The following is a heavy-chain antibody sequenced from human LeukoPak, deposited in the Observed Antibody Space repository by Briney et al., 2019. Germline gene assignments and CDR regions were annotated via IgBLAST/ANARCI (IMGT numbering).Heavy chain of an antibody. CDR2: INRNGGRT. CDR1: AFTFSRYW. Sequence: PGGSLSLYCAASAFTFSRYWMHWARHARGKGGVCVSRINRNGGRTRHADSVKGRLTTSRDNAKNTLYLKMNSLRAEDTAVYYCARESSVGAQKAFYYWGPGTLVTVSS. V-gene: IGHV3-74*01. J-gene: IGHJ4*02. D-gene: IGHD1-26*01. CDR3: ARESSVGAQKAFYY.